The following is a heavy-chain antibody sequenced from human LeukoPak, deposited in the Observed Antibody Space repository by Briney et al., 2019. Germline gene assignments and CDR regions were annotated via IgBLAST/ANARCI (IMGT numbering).Heavy chain of an antibody. J-gene: IGHJ6*03. V-gene: IGHV3-23*01. Sequence: GGSLRLSCAASGFTFSSYAMSWVRQAPGKGLEWVSAISGSGGSTYYADSVKGRFTISRDNSKNTLYLQMNSLRAEDTAVYYCAKGYYDFWSGYPYYYYYMDVWGKGTTVTVSS. CDR2: ISGSGGST. D-gene: IGHD3-3*01. CDR1: GFTFSSYA. CDR3: AKGYYDFWSGYPYYYYYMDV.